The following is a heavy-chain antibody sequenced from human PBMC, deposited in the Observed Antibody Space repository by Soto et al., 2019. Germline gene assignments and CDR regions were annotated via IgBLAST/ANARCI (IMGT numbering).Heavy chain of an antibody. Sequence: QVQLVQSGAEVKKPGSSVKVSCKASGGTFSSYTISWVRQAPGQGLEWMGRIIPILGIANYAQKFQGRVTITADKSTSTAYMELSSLTSEDTAVYYCARIKYGSGFDYWGQGTLVTVSS. D-gene: IGHD3-10*01. CDR3: ARIKYGSGFDY. V-gene: IGHV1-69*02. J-gene: IGHJ4*02. CDR2: IIPILGIA. CDR1: GGTFSSYT.